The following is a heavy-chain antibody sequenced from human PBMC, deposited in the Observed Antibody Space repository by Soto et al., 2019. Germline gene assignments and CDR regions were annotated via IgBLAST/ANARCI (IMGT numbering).Heavy chain of an antibody. Sequence: QVQLLESGGGLVKPGGSLRLSCAASGFTFSDYYMSWIRQAPGKGLECVAYISVSSTYAYYADSVEGRFTISRDNAENSLFLQMNSLRADDTAVYYCARGVRYYSSEKPANFDYWGQGALVTVSS. CDR2: ISVSSTYA. CDR1: GFTFSDYY. J-gene: IGHJ4*02. CDR3: ARGVRYYSSEKPANFDY. V-gene: IGHV3-11*05. D-gene: IGHD3-10*01.